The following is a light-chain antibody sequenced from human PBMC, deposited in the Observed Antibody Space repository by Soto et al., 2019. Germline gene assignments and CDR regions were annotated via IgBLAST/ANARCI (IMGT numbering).Light chain of an antibody. J-gene: IGKJ5*01. CDR1: QDISNY. Sequence: DVQMTQSPSSLSASVGDTITITCQATQDISNYLNWYQQKPGEAPKLLIYDASNLETGVPSRFSGSGSGTDFTFTISSLQPEDIATYYCQQYDNLPITFGQGTRLEIK. V-gene: IGKV1-33*01. CDR3: QQYDNLPIT. CDR2: DAS.